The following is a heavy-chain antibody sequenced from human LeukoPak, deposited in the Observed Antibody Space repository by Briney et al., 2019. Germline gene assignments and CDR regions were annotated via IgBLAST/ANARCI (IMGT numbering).Heavy chain of an antibody. V-gene: IGHV1-69*01. CDR1: GGTFSSYA. CDR2: IIPIFGTA. J-gene: IGHJ4*02. CDR3: APPPPYYYDSSGYLHY. Sequence: ASVKVSCKASGGTFSSYAISWVRQAPGQGLEWMGGIIPIFGTANYAQKFQGRVTITADESTSTAYMELSSLRSEDTAVYYCAPPPPYYYDSSGYLHYWGQGTLVTVSS. D-gene: IGHD3-22*01.